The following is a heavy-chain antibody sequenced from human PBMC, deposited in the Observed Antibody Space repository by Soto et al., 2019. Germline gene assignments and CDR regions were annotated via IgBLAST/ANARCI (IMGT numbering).Heavy chain of an antibody. CDR1: GGSVSTGDYF. CDR2: ISHSWGS. Sequence: TSETLSLTCTVSGGSVSTGDYFWSWIRQHPVKGLEWIGYISHSWGSYHNPSLESRVTMSVGTSKNHFSLNLSSMTAADTAVFYCARASRVTTSGSTAYYFDFWGQGTLVTVSS. J-gene: IGHJ4*02. D-gene: IGHD4-17*01. CDR3: ARASRVTTSGSTAYYFDF. V-gene: IGHV4-31*03.